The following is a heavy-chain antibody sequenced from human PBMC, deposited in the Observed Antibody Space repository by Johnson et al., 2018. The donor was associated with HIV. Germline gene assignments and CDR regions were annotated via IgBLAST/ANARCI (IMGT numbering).Heavy chain of an antibody. J-gene: IGHJ3*01. V-gene: IGHV3-66*02. CDR3: AKALPLSTYDYDAFDV. D-gene: IGHD5-12*01. Sequence: EVQLVESGGGVVQPGRSLRLSCGASGFSVSNTYMNWVRQAPGKGLEWVSIIYSGGNTYYADSVRGRFTISRDNSKNTLYLQMNSLRPEDTAGYYCAKALPLSTYDYDAFDVWGQGTMVTVSS. CDR2: IYSGGNT. CDR1: GFSVSNTY.